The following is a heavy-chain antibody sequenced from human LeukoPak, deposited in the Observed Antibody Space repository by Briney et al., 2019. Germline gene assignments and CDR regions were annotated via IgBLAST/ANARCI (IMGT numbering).Heavy chain of an antibody. V-gene: IGHV3-23*01. CDR1: GFTFSSFA. CDR3: SRDPNGDYVGAFDFQR. CDR2: IRGSGGGT. D-gene: IGHD4-17*01. Sequence: GGSLRLSCVVSGFTFSSFAMTWVRQAPGRGLEWVSSIRGSGGGTDYADSVRGRFTIPRDNSKNTLYLQMNSLRAEGTAIYYCSRDPNGDYVGAFDFQRWGQGTLVTVSS. J-gene: IGHJ1*01.